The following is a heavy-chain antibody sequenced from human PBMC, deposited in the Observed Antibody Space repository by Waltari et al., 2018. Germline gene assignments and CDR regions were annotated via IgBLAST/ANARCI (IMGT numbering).Heavy chain of an antibody. D-gene: IGHD3-3*01. Sequence: QVQLQQWGAGLLKPSETLSLTCAVYGGSFSGYYWSWIRQPPGKGLEWIGEINHSGSTNYNPSRKSRVTISVDTSKNQFSLKLSSVTAADTAVYYCARGLRITIFGVVIPGGYNWFDPWGQGTLVTVSS. V-gene: IGHV4-34*01. CDR3: ARGLRITIFGVVIPGGYNWFDP. J-gene: IGHJ5*02. CDR1: GGSFSGYY. CDR2: INHSGST.